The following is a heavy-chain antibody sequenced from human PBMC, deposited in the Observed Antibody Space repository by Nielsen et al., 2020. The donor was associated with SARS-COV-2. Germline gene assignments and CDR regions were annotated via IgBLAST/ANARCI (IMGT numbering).Heavy chain of an antibody. CDR2: INTNTGNP. Sequence: ASVKVSCKASGYTFTSYYMHWVRQAPGQGLEWMGWINTNTGNPTYAQGFTGRFVFSLDTSVSTAYLQISSLKAEDTAVYYCARGALYCSSTSCFFYYGMDVWGQGSTVTVSS. D-gene: IGHD2-2*01. CDR1: GYTFTSYY. CDR3: ARGALYCSSTSCFFYYGMDV. J-gene: IGHJ6*02. V-gene: IGHV7-4-1*02.